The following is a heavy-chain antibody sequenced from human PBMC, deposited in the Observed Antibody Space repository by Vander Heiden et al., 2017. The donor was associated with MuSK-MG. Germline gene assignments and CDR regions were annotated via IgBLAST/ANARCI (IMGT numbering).Heavy chain of an antibody. CDR1: GFTFSDYY. Sequence: QVQLVESGGGLVKPGGSLRLSCAASGFTFSDYYMSWIRQAPGKGLEWVSYISSVSAIYYADSVKGRFTISRDNAKNSLYLQMNSLRAEDTAVYYCARGGDFWYFDLWGRGTLVTVSS. CDR2: ISSVSAI. D-gene: IGHD2-21*02. CDR3: ARGGDFWYFDL. V-gene: IGHV3-11*01. J-gene: IGHJ2*01.